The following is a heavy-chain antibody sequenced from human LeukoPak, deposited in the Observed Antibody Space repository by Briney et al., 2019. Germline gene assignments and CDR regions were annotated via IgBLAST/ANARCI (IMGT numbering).Heavy chain of an antibody. CDR2: IWYDGSNK. CDR1: GFTFSSYG. V-gene: IGHV3-33*01. J-gene: IGHJ3*02. Sequence: GGSLRLSCAASGFTFSSYGMHWVRQAPGKGLEWVAVIWYDGSNKYYADSVKGRFTISRDNSKNTLYLQMNSLRAEDTAVYYCARDQGSSASFDAFDIWGQGTMATVSS. CDR3: ARDQGSSASFDAFDI. D-gene: IGHD6-13*01.